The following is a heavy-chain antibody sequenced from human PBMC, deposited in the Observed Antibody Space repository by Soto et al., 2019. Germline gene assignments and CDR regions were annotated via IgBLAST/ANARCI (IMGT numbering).Heavy chain of an antibody. D-gene: IGHD6-19*01. CDR1: GDSVSSNSAA. CDR3: ARDGGIAVAGPYNWFDP. J-gene: IGHJ5*02. CDR2: TYYRSKWYN. Sequence: PSQALSLTCAISGDSVSSNSAAWNWIRQSPSRGLEWLGRTYYRSKWYNDYAVSVKSRITINPDTSKNQFSLQLNSVTPKDTAVYYCARDGGIAVAGPYNWFDPWGEGTLVTVCS. V-gene: IGHV6-1*01.